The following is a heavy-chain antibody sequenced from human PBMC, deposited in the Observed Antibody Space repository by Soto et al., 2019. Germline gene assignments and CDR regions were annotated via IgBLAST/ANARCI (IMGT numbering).Heavy chain of an antibody. CDR2: ILPLFHTT. CDR1: GGFFSSNA. V-gene: IGHV1-69*01. D-gene: IGHD5-18*01. J-gene: IGHJ4*02. CDR3: ATGGRGYSSAPRLYFEY. Sequence: QVQLVQSGAEVKKPGSSVKVSCKASGGFFSSNAISWVRQAPGQGLEWMGGILPLFHTTHYAQKFQGRVTITADESTSTAYMELSSMKSEDTALYYSATGGRGYSSAPRLYFEYWGQGTLVLVSS.